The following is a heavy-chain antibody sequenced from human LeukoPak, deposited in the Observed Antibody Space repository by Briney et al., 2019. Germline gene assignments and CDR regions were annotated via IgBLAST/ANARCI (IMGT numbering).Heavy chain of an antibody. J-gene: IGHJ5*02. V-gene: IGHV4-59*01. CDR2: IYSSGST. CDR1: GGSISDFY. Sequence: SETLPLTCSVSGGSISDFYWNWIRQPPGKGLEWIGYIYSSGSTHYNPSLKNRVTISLDTSKNQFSLKVISVTAADTAVYYCARGPRGYSNSWYHFDPWGQGSLVTVSS. CDR3: ARGPRGYSNSWYHFDP. D-gene: IGHD6-13*01.